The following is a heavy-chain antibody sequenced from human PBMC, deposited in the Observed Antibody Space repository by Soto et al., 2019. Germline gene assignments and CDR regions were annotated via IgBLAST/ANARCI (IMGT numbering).Heavy chain of an antibody. CDR3: ARGTRDLNAFDI. CDR1: DYSINSNYY. J-gene: IGHJ3*02. Sequence: NPSETLSLTCDVSDYSINSNYYWLWIRQPPGKGLEWIGDINHSGSTNYNPSLKSRVTLSVDTSKNQFSLKLTSVTAADTAVYYCARGTRDLNAFDIWGQGTMVTVSS. V-gene: IGHV4-38-2*01. CDR2: INHSGST.